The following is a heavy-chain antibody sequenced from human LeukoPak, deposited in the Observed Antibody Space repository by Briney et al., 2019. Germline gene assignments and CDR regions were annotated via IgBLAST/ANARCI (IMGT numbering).Heavy chain of an antibody. Sequence: PGGSLRLSCAASGFTVSSNYMSWVRQAPGKGLEWVSVIYSGGSTYYADSVKGRFTISRDNSKNTLYLQMNSLRAEDTAVYYCAKEDPPYPGYSIGRVDYWGQGTLVTVSS. CDR3: AKEDPPYPGYSIGRVDY. J-gene: IGHJ4*02. D-gene: IGHD6-19*01. V-gene: IGHV3-66*01. CDR1: GFTVSSNY. CDR2: IYSGGST.